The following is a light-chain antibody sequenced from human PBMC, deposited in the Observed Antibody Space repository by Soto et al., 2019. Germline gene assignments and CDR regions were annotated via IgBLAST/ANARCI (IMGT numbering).Light chain of an antibody. Sequence: QTVVTQEPSLTVSPGGTVSLTCGSSTGAVTSGHFPYWFRQKPGQAPRTLIFDTSNKYSWTPARFSGSLLGDKAALTLSGAQPEDEADYYCLPSYSGARVFGGGTKLTVL. CDR1: TGAVTSGHF. CDR2: DTS. CDR3: LPSYSGARV. J-gene: IGLJ3*02. V-gene: IGLV7-46*01.